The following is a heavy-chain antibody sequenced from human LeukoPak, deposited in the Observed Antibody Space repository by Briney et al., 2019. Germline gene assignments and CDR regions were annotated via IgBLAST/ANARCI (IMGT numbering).Heavy chain of an antibody. V-gene: IGHV3-23*01. D-gene: IGHD5-12*01. CDR2: ISASGDTT. Sequence: GGSLRLSCAASGFTFSNFAMSWVRQAPEKGLEWVSTISASGDTTYHTDSVKGRFTISRDNSKNTLYLQMNSLRADDTAIYHCAKDLLDSGYDFDYWGQGTLVTVSS. CDR3: AKDLLDSGYDFDY. CDR1: GFTFSNFA. J-gene: IGHJ4*02.